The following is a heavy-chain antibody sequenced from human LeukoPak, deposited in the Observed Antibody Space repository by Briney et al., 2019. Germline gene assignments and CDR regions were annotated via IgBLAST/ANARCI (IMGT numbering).Heavy chain of an antibody. J-gene: IGHJ1*01. CDR3: AVMPCGGDCYFEYFQH. D-gene: IGHD2-21*02. V-gene: IGHV4-34*01. CDR2: INHSGST. Sequence: SETLSLTCAVYGGSFSGYYWSWIRQPPGKGLEWIGEINHSGSTNYNPSLKSRATISVDTSKNQFSLKLSSVTAADTAVYYCAVMPCGGDCYFEYFQHWGQGTLVTVSS. CDR1: GGSFSGYY.